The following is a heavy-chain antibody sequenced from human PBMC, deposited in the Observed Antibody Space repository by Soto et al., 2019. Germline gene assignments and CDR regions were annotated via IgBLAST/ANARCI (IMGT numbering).Heavy chain of an antibody. D-gene: IGHD5-18*01. V-gene: IGHV4-31*03. J-gene: IGHJ6*03. CDR1: GGSISSGGYY. CDR2: IYYSGST. CDR3: ARAPSPEVFLPLQRDGWREDYYYYYYMDV. Sequence: QVQLQESGPGLVKPSQTLSLTCTVSGGSISSGGYYWSWIRQHPGKGLEWIGYIYYSGSTYYNPSLKSRVTISVDTSKNQFSLKLSSVTAADTAVYYCARAPSPEVFLPLQRDGWREDYYYYYYMDVWGKGTTVTVSS.